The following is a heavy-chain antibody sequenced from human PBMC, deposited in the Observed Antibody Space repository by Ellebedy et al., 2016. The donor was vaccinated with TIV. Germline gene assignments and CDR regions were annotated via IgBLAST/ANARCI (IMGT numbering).Heavy chain of an antibody. Sequence: GGSLRLSXAASGFTFSSYAMSWVRQAPGKGLEWVSAISGSGGSTYYADSVKGRFTISRDNSKNTLYLQMNSLRAEDTAVYYCATYPLVRGVIPPFDSIDYWGQGTLVTVSS. D-gene: IGHD3-10*01. CDR3: ATYPLVRGVIPPFDSIDY. J-gene: IGHJ4*02. V-gene: IGHV3-23*01. CDR1: GFTFSSYA. CDR2: ISGSGGST.